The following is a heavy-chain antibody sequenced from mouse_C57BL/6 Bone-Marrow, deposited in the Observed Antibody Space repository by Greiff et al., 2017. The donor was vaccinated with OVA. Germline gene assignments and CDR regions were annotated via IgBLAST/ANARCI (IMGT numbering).Heavy chain of an antibody. CDR3: ARISSGYYAMDY. Sequence: QVHVKQPGAELVRPGSSVKLSCKASGYTFTSYWMHWVKQRPIQGLEWIGNIDPSDSETHYNQKFKDKATLTVDKSSSTAYMQLSSLTSEDSAVYYCARISSGYYAMDYWGQGTSVTVSS. D-gene: IGHD3-2*02. J-gene: IGHJ4*01. CDR1: GYTFTSYW. V-gene: IGHV1-52*01. CDR2: IDPSDSET.